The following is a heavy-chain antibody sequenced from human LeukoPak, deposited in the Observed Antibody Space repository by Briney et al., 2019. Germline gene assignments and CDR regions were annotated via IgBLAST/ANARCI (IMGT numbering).Heavy chain of an antibody. J-gene: IGHJ4*02. D-gene: IGHD1-26*01. CDR1: GFSFSDYY. V-gene: IGHV3-11*03. CDR3: ARHPDGSLSLDY. Sequence: GGSLRLSCVASGFSFSDYYMSWIRQAPGKGLQWVSYISSSGSHTNYADSVTGRFTISRNNAKKSLHLQMNSLRAEDTAVYYCARHPDGSLSLDYWGQGTLVTVSS. CDR2: ISSSGSHT.